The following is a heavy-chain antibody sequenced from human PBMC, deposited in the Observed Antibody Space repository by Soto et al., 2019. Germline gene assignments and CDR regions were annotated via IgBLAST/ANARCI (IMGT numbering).Heavy chain of an antibody. CDR2: MLYSGLT. Sequence: SETLSLTCSVSGYSVSSSDYYWAWIRQPPGKGLEWIGSMLYSGLTYYNPSLKSRVTLSVDRSKNQFSLKLSSVTAADTAMYYCARAHYYYGMDVWGQGTTVTVSS. V-gene: IGHV4-39*07. CDR3: ARAHYYYGMDV. CDR1: GYSVSSSDYY. J-gene: IGHJ6*01.